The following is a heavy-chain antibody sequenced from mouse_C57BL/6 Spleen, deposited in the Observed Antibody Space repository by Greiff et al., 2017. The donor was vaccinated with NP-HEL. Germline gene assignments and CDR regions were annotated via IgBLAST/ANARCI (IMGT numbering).Heavy chain of an antibody. V-gene: IGHV5-12*01. CDR3: ARRVITTDAMDY. CDR2: ISNGGGST. CDR1: GFTFSDYY. D-gene: IGHD1-1*01. J-gene: IGHJ4*01. Sequence: EVKLMESGGGLVQPGGSLKLSCAASGFTFSDYYMYWVRQTPEKRLEWVAYISNGGGSTYYPDTVKGRFTISRDNAKNTLYLQMSRLKSEDTAMYYCARRVITTDAMDYWGQGPSVTVSS.